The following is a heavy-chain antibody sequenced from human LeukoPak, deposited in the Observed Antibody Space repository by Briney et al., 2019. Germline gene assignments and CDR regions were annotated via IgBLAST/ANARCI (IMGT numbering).Heavy chain of an antibody. D-gene: IGHD1-26*01. CDR1: GLTFSNYW. Sequence: PGGSLRLSCVVSGLTFSNYWMIWVRQAPGKGLESVAIVNEDGSAKYYLDSVKGRFTISRDNARNSLCLEMNSLRAEDTAVYYCARGSRWELDRPADYWGQGTLVTVSS. CDR2: VNEDGSAK. V-gene: IGHV3-7*01. J-gene: IGHJ4*02. CDR3: ARGSRWELDRPADY.